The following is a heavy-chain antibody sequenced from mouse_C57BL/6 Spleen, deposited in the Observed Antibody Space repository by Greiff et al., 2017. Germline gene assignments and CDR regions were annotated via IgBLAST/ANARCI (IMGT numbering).Heavy chain of an antibody. CDR1: GFSLTSYG. J-gene: IGHJ1*03. Sequence: QVQLKQSGPGLVQPSQSLSITCTVSGFSLTSYGVHWVRQSPGKGLEWLGVIWSGGNTDYNAAFISRLSISKDNSKSQVFFKRNSLQADDTAIYYCARRRGVGGWYFDVWGTGTTVTVSS. V-gene: IGHV2-2*01. CDR2: IWSGGNT. D-gene: IGHD1-1*02. CDR3: ARRRGVGGWYFDV.